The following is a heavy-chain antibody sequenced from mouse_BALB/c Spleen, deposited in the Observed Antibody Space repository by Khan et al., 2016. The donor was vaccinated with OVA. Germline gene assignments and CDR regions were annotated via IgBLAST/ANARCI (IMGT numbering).Heavy chain of an antibody. V-gene: IGHV3-8*02. CDR2: MIYSGHT. CDR3: ARSTYKYAFLY. CDR1: GDSITSGY. Sequence: EVELVESGPSLVKPSQTLSLICSVPGDSITSGYWNWIRKFPGNKLEFMGYMIYSGHTYYNPSLISRISITRHTSKNQYYLQLNSVTTEDTATCYCARSTYKYAFLYWGRGTLVSVTA. D-gene: IGHD2-14*01. J-gene: IGHJ3*01.